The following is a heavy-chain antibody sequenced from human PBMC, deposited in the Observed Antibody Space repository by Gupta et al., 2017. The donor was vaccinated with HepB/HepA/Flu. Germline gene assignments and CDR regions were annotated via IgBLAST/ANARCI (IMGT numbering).Heavy chain of an antibody. CDR1: GFTFRNYW. J-gene: IGHJ4*02. CDR2: IKIDGMSR. V-gene: IGHV3-74*01. D-gene: IGHD3-16*02. Sequence: EVQLVESGGGLVQPGGSLRRSCAASGFTFRNYWMYWVRQAPGKGLVGVSRIKIDGMSRNYADSVKGRFTISRDNAENKLFLKMNSLRVEDTAVYYCVRGGRGGIVDYWGQGTLVTVSS. CDR3: VRGGRGGIVDY.